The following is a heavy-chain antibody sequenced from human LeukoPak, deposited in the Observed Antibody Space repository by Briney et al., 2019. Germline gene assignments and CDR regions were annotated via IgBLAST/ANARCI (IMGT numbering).Heavy chain of an antibody. Sequence: GASVKVSCKASGYTFTSYGISWVRQAPGQGLEWMEWINPNSGGTNYAQKFQGRVTMTRDTSISTAYMELSRLRSDDTAVYYCARDLGYCSGGSCYLPLYWGQGTLVTVSS. CDR3: ARDLGYCSGGSCYLPLY. V-gene: IGHV1-2*02. D-gene: IGHD2-15*01. CDR1: GYTFTSYG. J-gene: IGHJ4*02. CDR2: INPNSGGT.